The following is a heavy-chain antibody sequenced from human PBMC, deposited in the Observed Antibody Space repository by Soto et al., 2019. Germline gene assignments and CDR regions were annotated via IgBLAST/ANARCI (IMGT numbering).Heavy chain of an antibody. Sequence: GAPVKVSCKAFGYTLTGYYMYWLRRAPGQGLEWMGWINPNSGDTNYAQNFQGRVTMTRDTSISTAYLELSSLRSDDTAVYYCARVNTIFGVANYAMDVWGQGTTVTVSS. CDR3: ARVNTIFGVANYAMDV. V-gene: IGHV1-2*02. J-gene: IGHJ6*02. CDR1: GYTLTGYY. D-gene: IGHD3-3*01. CDR2: INPNSGDT.